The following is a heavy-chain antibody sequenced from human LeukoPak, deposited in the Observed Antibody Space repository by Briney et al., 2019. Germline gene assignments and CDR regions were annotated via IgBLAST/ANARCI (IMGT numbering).Heavy chain of an antibody. CDR3: ARLPFIAVAGPFDY. Sequence: SETLSLTCTVSGGSISSYYWSWIRQPPGKGLEWIGYIYYSGSTYYNPSLKSRVTISVDTSKNQFSLKLSSVTAADTAVYYCARLPFIAVAGPFDYWGQGTLVTVSS. CDR2: IYYSGST. V-gene: IGHV4-59*08. J-gene: IGHJ4*02. CDR1: GGSISSYY. D-gene: IGHD6-19*01.